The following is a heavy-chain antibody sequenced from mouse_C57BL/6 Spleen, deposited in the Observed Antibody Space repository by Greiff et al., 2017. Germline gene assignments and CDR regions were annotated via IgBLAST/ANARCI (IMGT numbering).Heavy chain of an antibody. Sequence: EVKLQESGGDLVKPGGSLKLSCAASGFTFSSYGMSWVRQTPDKRLEWVATISSGGSYTYYPDSVKGRFTISRDNAKNTLYLQMSSLKSEDTAMYYCARDMITTPYWGQGTLVTVSA. D-gene: IGHD2-4*01. J-gene: IGHJ3*01. CDR3: ARDMITTPY. CDR2: ISSGGSYT. V-gene: IGHV5-6*01. CDR1: GFTFSSYG.